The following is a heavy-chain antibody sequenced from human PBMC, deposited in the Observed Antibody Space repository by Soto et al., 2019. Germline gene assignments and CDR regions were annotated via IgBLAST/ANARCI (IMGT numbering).Heavy chain of an antibody. D-gene: IGHD2-2*01. CDR3: ASSYCSSTSCYSDTNWFDP. V-gene: IGHV1-69*06. J-gene: IGHJ5*02. CDR2: IIPIFGTA. Sequence: QVQLVQSGAEVKKPGSSVKVSCKASGGTFSSYAISWVRQAPGQGLEWMGGIIPIFGTANYAQKFQGRVTITVDKSTITAYMELSSLRSEDTAVYYCASSYCSSTSCYSDTNWFDPWGQGTLVTVSS. CDR1: GGTFSSYA.